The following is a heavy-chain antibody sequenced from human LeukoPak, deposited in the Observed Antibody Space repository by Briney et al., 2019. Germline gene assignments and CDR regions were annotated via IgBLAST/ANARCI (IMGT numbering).Heavy chain of an antibody. CDR3: ARRKSRSQYYYDSSGYYYFDY. CDR1: GFTFSSYG. Sequence: PGRSLRLSCAASGFTFSSYGMHWVRQAPGKGLEWVAVISYDGSNKYYADSVKGRFTISRDNSKNTLYLQMNSLRAEDTAVYYCARRKSRSQYYYDSSGYYYFDYWGQGTLVTVSS. J-gene: IGHJ4*02. D-gene: IGHD3-22*01. V-gene: IGHV3-30*03. CDR2: ISYDGSNK.